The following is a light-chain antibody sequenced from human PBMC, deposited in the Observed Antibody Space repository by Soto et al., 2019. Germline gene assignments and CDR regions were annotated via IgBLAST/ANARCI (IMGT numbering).Light chain of an antibody. V-gene: IGKV1-39*01. J-gene: IGKJ2*01. CDR2: AAS. CDR3: QQSYTPPVYS. Sequence: DIQMTQSPSSLSASVGDRVTITCRASQNIIFYLNWYQQKIGKPPKLLISAASNLQSGVTSRFSGSGSGTDFTLTISNLQPEDFATYYCQQSYTPPVYSFGQGTKLEIK. CDR1: QNIIFY.